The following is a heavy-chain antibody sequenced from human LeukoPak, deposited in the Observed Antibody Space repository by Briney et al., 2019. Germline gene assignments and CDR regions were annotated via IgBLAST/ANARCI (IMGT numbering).Heavy chain of an antibody. J-gene: IGHJ6*02. CDR1: GFTFGTYW. D-gene: IGHD6-19*01. Sequence: GGSLRLSCAASGFTFGTYWMSWVRQAPGKGLEWVANIKQDGGEKYYVDSVKGRFTISRDKAKNSLYLQMNSLRAEDTAVYYCARSSKAESTRYSSGWYSGPPYYYGMDVWGQGTTVTVSS. V-gene: IGHV3-7*05. CDR3: ARSSKAESTRYSSGWYSGPPYYYGMDV. CDR2: IKQDGGEK.